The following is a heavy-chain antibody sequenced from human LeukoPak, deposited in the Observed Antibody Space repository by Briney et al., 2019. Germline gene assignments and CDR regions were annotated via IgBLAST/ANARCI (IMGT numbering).Heavy chain of an antibody. CDR3: AKRRGSYWAFDI. D-gene: IGHD1-26*01. CDR2: VSWDSATI. CDR1: GFTFNDYA. J-gene: IGHJ3*02. V-gene: IGHV3-9*01. Sequence: PGRSLRLSCTASGFTFNDYAMHWFRQAPGKGLEWVSGVSWDSATIAYADSAKGRFTISRDNAKNSLHLQMNSLRPEDTALYFCAKRRGSYWAFDIWGQGTMVTVSS.